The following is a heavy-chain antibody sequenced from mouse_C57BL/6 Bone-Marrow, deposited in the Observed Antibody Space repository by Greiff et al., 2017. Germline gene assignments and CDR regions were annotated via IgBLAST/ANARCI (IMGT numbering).Heavy chain of an antibody. Sequence: SGPELVKPGASVKMSCKASGYTFTDYNMHWVKQSHGKSLEWIGYINPNNGGTSYNQKFKGKATLTVNKSSSTAYMELRSLTSEDSAVYYCARITVVAPFDYWGQGTTLTVSS. CDR3: ARITVVAPFDY. CDR1: GYTFTDYN. CDR2: INPNNGGT. V-gene: IGHV1-22*01. D-gene: IGHD1-1*01. J-gene: IGHJ2*01.